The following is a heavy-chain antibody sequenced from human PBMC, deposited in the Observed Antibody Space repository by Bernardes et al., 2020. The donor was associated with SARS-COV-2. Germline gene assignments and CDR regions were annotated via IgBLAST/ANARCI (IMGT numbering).Heavy chain of an antibody. V-gene: IGHV1-8*01. J-gene: IGHJ5*02. CDR1: GYTFTSYD. Sequence: ASVKVSCKASGYTFTSYDINWVRQATGQGLEWMGWMNPNSGNTGYAQKFQGRVTMTRNTSISTAYMELSSLRSEDTAVYYCARQPFYYGSGSYQSKTFDPWGEGALVTGSS. D-gene: IGHD3-10*01. CDR2: MNPNSGNT. CDR3: ARQPFYYGSGSYQSKTFDP.